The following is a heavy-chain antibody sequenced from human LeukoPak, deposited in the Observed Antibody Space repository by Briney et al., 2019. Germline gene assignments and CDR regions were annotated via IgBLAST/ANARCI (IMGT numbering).Heavy chain of an antibody. J-gene: IGHJ4*02. Sequence: GSLRLSCAASGFAVSSNYMSWVRQAPGKGLEWVSVIHSGGNTFYADSVKGRFTISRDNSKNTLYLQMNSLRAEDTAVYYCARGDIVVVPTAVGSWDYWGQGTLVTVSS. CDR3: ARGDIVVVPTAVGSWDY. V-gene: IGHV3-53*01. D-gene: IGHD2-2*01. CDR1: GFAVSSNY. CDR2: IHSGGNT.